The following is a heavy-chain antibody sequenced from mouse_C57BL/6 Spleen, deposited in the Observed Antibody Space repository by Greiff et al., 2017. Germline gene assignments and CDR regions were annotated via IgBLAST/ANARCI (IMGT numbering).Heavy chain of an antibody. V-gene: IGHV1-69*01. CDR2: IDPSDSYT. D-gene: IGHD2-2*01. CDR1: GYTFTSYW. CDR3: ARGAYGYDEGFAY. J-gene: IGHJ3*01. Sequence: QVQLQQPGAELVMPGASVKLSCKASGYTFTSYWMHWVKQRPGQGLEWIGEIDPSDSYTNYNQKFKGKSTLTVDKSSSTAYMQLSSLTSEDSAVYYSARGAYGYDEGFAYWGQGTLVTVSA.